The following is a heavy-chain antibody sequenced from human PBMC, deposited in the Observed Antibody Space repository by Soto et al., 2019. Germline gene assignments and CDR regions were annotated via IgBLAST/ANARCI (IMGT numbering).Heavy chain of an antibody. CDR1: GYSFTNHW. Sequence: EVQLVQSGAEVKKPGESLKISCKGSGYSFTNHWIGWVRQMPGKGLEWMEMMYPGNFDARYSPSFQGQVTISVDKSISTAYLEWSSLKASDTAMYYCGRQFHLGIGAPGSFPFDIWGQGTKVTVSS. V-gene: IGHV5-51*01. CDR3: GRQFHLGIGAPGSFPFDI. D-gene: IGHD6-13*01. J-gene: IGHJ3*02. CDR2: MYPGNFDA.